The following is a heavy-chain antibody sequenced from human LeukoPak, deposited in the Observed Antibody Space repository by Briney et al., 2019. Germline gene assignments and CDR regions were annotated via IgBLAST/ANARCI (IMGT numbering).Heavy chain of an antibody. D-gene: IGHD6-19*01. CDR2: IRYDGSNK. CDR1: GFTFSSYG. V-gene: IGHV3-30*02. Sequence: GGSLRLSCAASGFTFSSYGMHWVRQAPGKGLEWVAFIRYDGSNKYYADSVKGRFTISRDNAKNTLYLRMNSLRIEDTAVYYCAKDPNSGWYGGYFDYWGQGTLVTVSS. CDR3: AKDPNSGWYGGYFDY. J-gene: IGHJ4*02.